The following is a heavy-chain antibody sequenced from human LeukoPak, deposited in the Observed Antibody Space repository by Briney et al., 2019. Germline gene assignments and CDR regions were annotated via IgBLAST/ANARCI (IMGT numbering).Heavy chain of an antibody. V-gene: IGHV3-64*01. Sequence: GGSLRLSCAASGFTFSSYAMSWVRQAPGKGLEYVSAISSNGGSTYYANSVKGRFTISRDNSKNTLYLQMGSLRAEDMAVYYCARGEEDYGDLPEAFDIWGQGTMVTVSS. CDR3: ARGEEDYGDLPEAFDI. CDR1: GFTFSSYA. CDR2: ISSNGGST. D-gene: IGHD4-17*01. J-gene: IGHJ3*02.